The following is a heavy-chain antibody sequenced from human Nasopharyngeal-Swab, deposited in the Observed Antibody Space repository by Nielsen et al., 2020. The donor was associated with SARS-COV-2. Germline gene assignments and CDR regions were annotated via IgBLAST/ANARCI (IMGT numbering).Heavy chain of an antibody. V-gene: IGHV3-33*01. CDR3: ARDRDDYSNSYYFDY. D-gene: IGHD4-11*01. Sequence: WIRQPPGKGLEWVAVIWYDGSNKYYADSVKGQFTISRDNSKNTLYLQMNSLRAEDTAVYYCARDRDDYSNSYYFDYWGQGTLVTVSS. J-gene: IGHJ4*02. CDR2: IWYDGSNK.